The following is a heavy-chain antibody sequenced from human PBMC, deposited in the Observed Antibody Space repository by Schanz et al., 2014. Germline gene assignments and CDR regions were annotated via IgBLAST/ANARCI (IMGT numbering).Heavy chain of an antibody. J-gene: IGHJ4*02. CDR3: ARDRVQYSSGWYSDS. V-gene: IGHV3-30*04. Sequence: QVQLVESGGGVVQPGRSLRLSCAASGFTFSNFAIHWVRQAPGKGLEWVAVISYDGSHKDYADSVKGRFTISRDNFKNTLYLQMNSLRAEDTAVYYCARDRVQYSSGWYSDSWGQGTLVTVSS. CDR2: ISYDGSHK. D-gene: IGHD6-19*01. CDR1: GFTFSNFA.